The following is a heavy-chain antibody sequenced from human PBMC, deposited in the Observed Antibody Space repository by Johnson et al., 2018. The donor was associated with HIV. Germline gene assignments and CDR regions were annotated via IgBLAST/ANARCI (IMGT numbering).Heavy chain of an antibody. J-gene: IGHJ3*02. CDR2: ISHDGWNK. Sequence: QVQLVESGGGLVQPGRSLRLSCEASGLTFSNYGMHWVRQAPGKGLEWVAGISHDGWNKHSADSVKGRFTISRDNSKNTLYLQMNSLSPDDTAVYYCAKGGVGRDGNRDAFDIWGQGTMVTVSS. CDR3: AKGGVGRDGNRDAFDI. V-gene: IGHV3-30*18. CDR1: GLTFSNYG. D-gene: IGHD5-24*01.